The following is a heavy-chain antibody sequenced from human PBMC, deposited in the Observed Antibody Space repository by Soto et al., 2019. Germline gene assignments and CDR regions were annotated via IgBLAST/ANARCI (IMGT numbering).Heavy chain of an antibody. CDR1: SGSIFTTNW. Sequence: QVQLQESGPGLVKPSGTLSLTCAASSGSIFTTNWWSWVRQSPGRGLQWIGDIYHSGSPKYNPSLKVQVSISIDKSKARFFLNLTSVTAADTAVYYCARKPDVAAAKVGGGYVFDVWGQWTMVTVSS. CDR3: ARKPDVAAAKVGGGYVFDV. J-gene: IGHJ3*01. V-gene: IGHV4-4*02. CDR2: IYHSGSP. D-gene: IGHD2-15*01.